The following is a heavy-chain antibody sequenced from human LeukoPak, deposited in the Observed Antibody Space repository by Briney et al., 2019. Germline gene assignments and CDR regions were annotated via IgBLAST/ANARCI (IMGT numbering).Heavy chain of an antibody. J-gene: IGHJ4*02. CDR1: GGSISSGGYS. V-gene: IGHV4-30-2*01. Sequence: SETPSLTCAVSGGSISSGGYSWSWIRQPPGKGLEWVGYIYHSGSTYYNPSLKSRVTISVDRSKNQFSLKLSSVTAADTAVYYCARGSVPAAILDYWGQGTLVTVSS. CDR2: IYHSGST. D-gene: IGHD2-2*02. CDR3: ARGSVPAAILDY.